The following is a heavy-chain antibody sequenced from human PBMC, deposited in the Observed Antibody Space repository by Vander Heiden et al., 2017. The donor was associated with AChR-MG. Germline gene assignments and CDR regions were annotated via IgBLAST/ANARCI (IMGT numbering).Heavy chain of an antibody. V-gene: IGHV3-23*01. Sequence: EAQPLDSGGGLVQPGGSLRLSCPAPGITWRSYAMTWVRQAQGKGLEWVSTTSGSGGSKYYADSVKGRFTISRDNSKNTLYLEMNSMRAGDTAVYYCAKEAAAGGEYFDYWGQGTLVTVSS. CDR3: AKEAAAGGEYFDY. D-gene: IGHD6-13*01. J-gene: IGHJ4*02. CDR2: TSGSGGSK. CDR1: GITWRSYA.